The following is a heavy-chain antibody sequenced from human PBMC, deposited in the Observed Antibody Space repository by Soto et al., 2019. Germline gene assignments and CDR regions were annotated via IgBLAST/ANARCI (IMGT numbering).Heavy chain of an antibody. Sequence: QVQLVESGGGVVQPGRSLRLSCAASGFTFSSYGMHWVRQAPGKGLKWVAVISYDGSNKYYADSVKGRFTISRDNSKNTLYLQMNSLRAEDTAVYYCAKDREAVAGPFDYWGQGTLVTVSS. CDR2: ISYDGSNK. D-gene: IGHD6-19*01. J-gene: IGHJ4*02. CDR3: AKDREAVAGPFDY. V-gene: IGHV3-30*18. CDR1: GFTFSSYG.